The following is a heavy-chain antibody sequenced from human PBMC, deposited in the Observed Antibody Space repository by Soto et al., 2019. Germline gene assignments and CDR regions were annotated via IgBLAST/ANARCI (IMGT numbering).Heavy chain of an antibody. CDR2: IYWVDDK. J-gene: IGHJ4*02. D-gene: IGHD2-2*01. V-gene: IGHV2-5*02. CDR1: GFSLSTSGVG. CDR3: AHRHSLYCSSTSCSGDFDY. Sequence: QITLKESGPTLVKPTQTLTLTCTFSGFSLSTSGVGVGWIRQPPGKALGWLALIYWVDDKRYSPSLKSRLTITKDTSKNQVVLTMTNMDPVDTATYYCAHRHSLYCSSTSCSGDFDYWGQGTLVTVSS.